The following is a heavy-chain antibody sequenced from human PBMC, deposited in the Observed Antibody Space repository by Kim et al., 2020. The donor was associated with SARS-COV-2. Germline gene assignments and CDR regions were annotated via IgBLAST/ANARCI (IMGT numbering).Heavy chain of an antibody. J-gene: IGHJ6*02. V-gene: IGHV4-59*01. D-gene: IGHD5-12*01. Sequence: SETLSLTCTVSGGSISSYYWSWIRQPPGKGLEWIGYIYYSGSTNYNPSLKSRVTISVDTSKNQFSLKLSSVTAADTAVYYCARGSDSGYDSGVLNYYYYGMDVWGQGTTVTVSS. CDR3: ARGSDSGYDSGVLNYYYYGMDV. CDR2: IYYSGST. CDR1: GGSISSYY.